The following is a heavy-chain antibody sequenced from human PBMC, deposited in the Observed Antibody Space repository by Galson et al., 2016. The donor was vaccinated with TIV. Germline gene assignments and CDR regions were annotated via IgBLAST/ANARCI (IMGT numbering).Heavy chain of an antibody. CDR3: TRDLGCLRDY. J-gene: IGHJ4*02. V-gene: IGHV1-46*01. CDR2: IDPSSGGT. CDR1: GYIFTNYY. D-gene: IGHD1-26*01. Sequence: SVKVSCKASGYIFTNYYFHWVRQAPGQGLEWMGVIDPSSGGTTYAQKFQARLIMTRDTSTTTVYMDLSNLKSGDTAVYYCTRDLGCLRDYWGQGTLVTVSS.